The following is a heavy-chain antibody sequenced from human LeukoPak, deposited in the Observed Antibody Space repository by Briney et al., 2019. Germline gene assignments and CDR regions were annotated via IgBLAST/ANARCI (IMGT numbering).Heavy chain of an antibody. Sequence: GGSLRLSCAASGFTFSSYGMHWVRQAPGKGLEWVAFIRYDGSNKYYADSVKGRFTISRDNSKNTLYLQMNSLRAEDTAVYYCAKDSRRYDSSGTIFDYWGQGTLVTVSS. J-gene: IGHJ4*02. CDR3: AKDSRRYDSSGTIFDY. V-gene: IGHV3-30*02. D-gene: IGHD3-22*01. CDR2: IRYDGSNK. CDR1: GFTFSSYG.